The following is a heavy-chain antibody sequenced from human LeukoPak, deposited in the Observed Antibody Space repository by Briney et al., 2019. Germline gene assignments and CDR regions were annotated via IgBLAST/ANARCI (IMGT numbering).Heavy chain of an antibody. CDR2: IYYSGST. CDR1: GGSISSGDYY. J-gene: IGHJ4*02. CDR3: ARLYCSSTSCYFDY. D-gene: IGHD2-2*01. V-gene: IGHV4-30-4*01. Sequence: SETLSLTCTVSGGSISSGDYYWSWIRQPPGKGLEWLGYIYYSGSTYYNPSLKSRVTISVDTSKNQFSLKLSSVTAADTAVYYCARLYCSSTSCYFDYWGQGTLVTVSS.